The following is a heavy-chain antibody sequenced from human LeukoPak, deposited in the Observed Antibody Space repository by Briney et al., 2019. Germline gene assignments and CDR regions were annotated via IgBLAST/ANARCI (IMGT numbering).Heavy chain of an antibody. D-gene: IGHD2-21*02. CDR3: ARGPNCGGDCYFNY. Sequence: SVKLSCKASGGTFSSYAISWVRQAPGQGLEWMGGIIPIFGTANYAQKFQGRVTITADESTITAYMELSSLRSEDTAVYYCARGPNCGGDCYFNYWGQGTLVTVSS. CDR2: IIPIFGTA. CDR1: GGTFSSYA. J-gene: IGHJ4*02. V-gene: IGHV1-69*13.